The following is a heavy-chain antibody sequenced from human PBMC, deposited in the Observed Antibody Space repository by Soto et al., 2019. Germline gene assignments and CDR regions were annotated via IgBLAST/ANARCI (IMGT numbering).Heavy chain of an antibody. CDR1: GGSISSYY. V-gene: IGHV4-59*08. D-gene: IGHD1-26*01. CDR3: ARRYGSAIDY. J-gene: IGHJ4*02. Sequence: PSETLSLTCTVSGGSISSYYWSWIRQPPGKGLEWIGYIYCSGSTNYNPSLNSRVTISVDTSKNQFSLKLSSVTAADTAVYYCARRYGSAIDYWGQGTLVTVSS. CDR2: IYCSGST.